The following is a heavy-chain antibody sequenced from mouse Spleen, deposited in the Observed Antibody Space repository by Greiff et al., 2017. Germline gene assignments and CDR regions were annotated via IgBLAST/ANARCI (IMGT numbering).Heavy chain of an antibody. D-gene: IGHD1-1*01. CDR1: GYTFTSYG. CDR2: IYPRSGNT. CDR3: ARSFITTVVATPLFDY. J-gene: IGHJ2*01. V-gene: IGHV1-81*01. Sequence: QVQLQQSGAELARPGASVKLSCKASGYTFTSYGISWVKQRTGQGLEWIGEIYPRSGNTYYNEKFKGKATLTADKSSSTAYMELRSLTSEDSAVYFCARSFITTVVATPLFDYWGQGTTLTVSS.